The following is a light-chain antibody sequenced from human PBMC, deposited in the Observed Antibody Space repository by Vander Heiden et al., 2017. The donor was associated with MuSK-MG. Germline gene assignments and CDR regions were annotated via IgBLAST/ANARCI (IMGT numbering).Light chain of an antibody. CDR1: QSVRSSY. J-gene: IGKJ2*03. Sequence: EIVLTQSPGTLSLSPGERATLSCRASQSVRSSYLAWYQQKPGQAPRLLIYGASSRATDIPDRFSGSGSGTDFTLTISRREPEDFAVYYCQQYGSSPLYSFGQGTKLEIK. CDR2: GAS. CDR3: QQYGSSPLYS. V-gene: IGKV3-20*01.